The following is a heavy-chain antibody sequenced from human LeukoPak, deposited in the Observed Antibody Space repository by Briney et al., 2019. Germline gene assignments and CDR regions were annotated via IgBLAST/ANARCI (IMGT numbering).Heavy chain of an antibody. Sequence: GGSLRLSCAASGFTFSSYEMHWVRQAPGKGLAWVSYISSSGSTIYYADSVKGRFTISRDNAKNSLYLQMNSLRAEDTAVYYCARLSVLSGSKDWGPGTLVTVSS. J-gene: IGHJ4*02. CDR1: GFTFSSYE. V-gene: IGHV3-48*03. CDR2: ISSSGSTI. CDR3: ARLSVLSGSKD. D-gene: IGHD3-16*01.